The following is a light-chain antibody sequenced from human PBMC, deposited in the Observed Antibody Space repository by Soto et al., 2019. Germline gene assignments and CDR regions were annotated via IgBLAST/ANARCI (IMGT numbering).Light chain of an antibody. V-gene: IGKV1-5*03. CDR2: QAS. CDR1: QTISNW. Sequence: DIQMTQSPSTLSASVGDRVTITCRASQTISNWLAWYQQKPGTAPNLLIYQASTLQSGVPSRFSGSGSGTDYTLTISSLQPDDFATYYCQQYYGNSWTFGQGTKVEIK. CDR3: QQYYGNSWT. J-gene: IGKJ1*01.